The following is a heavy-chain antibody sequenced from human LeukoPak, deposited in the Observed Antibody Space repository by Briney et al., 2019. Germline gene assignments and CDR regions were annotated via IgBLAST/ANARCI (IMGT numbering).Heavy chain of an antibody. J-gene: IGHJ4*02. CDR2: IYYSGST. CDR1: GGSISSSSYY. CDR3: ASTEGGAYDYVWGSYRYFPFDY. Sequence: SETLSLTCTVSGGSISSSSYYWGWIRQPPGKGLEWIGSIYYSGSTYYNPSLKSRVTISVDTSKNQFSLKLSSVTAADTAVYYCASTEGGAYDYVWGSYRYFPFDYWGQGTLVTVSS. V-gene: IGHV4-39*07. D-gene: IGHD3-16*02.